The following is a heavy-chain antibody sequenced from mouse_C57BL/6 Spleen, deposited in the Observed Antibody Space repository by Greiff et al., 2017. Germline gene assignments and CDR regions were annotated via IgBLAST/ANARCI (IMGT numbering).Heavy chain of an antibody. J-gene: IGHJ4*01. D-gene: IGHD2-4*01. CDR2: IYPRDGST. CDR1: GYTFTSYD. CDR3: AKPDYDYAMDY. V-gene: IGHV1-85*01. Sequence: VTLMESGPELVKPGASVKLSCKASGYTFTSYDINWVKQRPGQGLEWIGWIYPRDGSTKYNEKFKGKATLTVDTSSSTADMELHSLTSEDSAVYFCAKPDYDYAMDYWGQGTSVTVSS.